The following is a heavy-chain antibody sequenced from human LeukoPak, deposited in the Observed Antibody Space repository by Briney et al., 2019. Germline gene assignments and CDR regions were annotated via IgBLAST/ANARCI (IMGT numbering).Heavy chain of an antibody. V-gene: IGHV1-18*01. CDR2: ISAYNGNT. CDR3: ARYSSSSLDY. CDR1: GGTFSSYA. J-gene: IGHJ4*02. Sequence: ASVKVSCKASGGTFSSYAISWVRQAPGQGLEWMGWISAYNGNTNYAQKLQGRVTMTTDTSTSTAYMELRSLRSDDTAVYYCARYSSSSLDYWGQGTLVTVSS. D-gene: IGHD6-6*01.